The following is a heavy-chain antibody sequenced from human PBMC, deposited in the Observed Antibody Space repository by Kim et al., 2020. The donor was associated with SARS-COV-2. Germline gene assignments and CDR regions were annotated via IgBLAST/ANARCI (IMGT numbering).Heavy chain of an antibody. V-gene: IGHV3-30-3*01. Sequence: GGSLRLSCAASGFTFSSYAMHWVRQAPGKGLEWVAVISYDGSNKYYADSVKGRFTISRDNSKNTLYLQMNSLRAEDTAVYYCARARILSAFDIWGQGTMVTVSS. D-gene: IGHD2-15*01. CDR3: ARARILSAFDI. CDR1: GFTFSSYA. J-gene: IGHJ3*02. CDR2: ISYDGSNK.